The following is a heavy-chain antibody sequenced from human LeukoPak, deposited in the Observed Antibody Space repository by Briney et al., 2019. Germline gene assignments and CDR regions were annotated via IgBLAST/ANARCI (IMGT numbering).Heavy chain of an antibody. J-gene: IGHJ4*02. D-gene: IGHD4-17*01. Sequence: SETLSLTCTVSGGSISSSSYYWGWIRQPPGKGLEWIGSIYYSGSTYYNPSLKSRVTISVDTSKNQFSLKLSSVTAADTAVYYCATSPGATTVTTFPDYWGQGTLVTVSS. CDR3: ATSPGATTVTTFPDY. V-gene: IGHV4-39*07. CDR2: IYYSGST. CDR1: GGSISSSSYY.